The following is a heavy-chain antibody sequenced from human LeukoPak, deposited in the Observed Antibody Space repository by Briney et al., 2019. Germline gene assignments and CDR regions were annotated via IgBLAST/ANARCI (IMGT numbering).Heavy chain of an antibody. V-gene: IGHV3-33*06. J-gene: IGHJ3*02. D-gene: IGHD5-18*01. CDR2: IWYDGSNK. Sequence: SGGSLRLSCAASGFTFSSYVMHWVRQAPGKGLEWVSVIWYDGSNKYYADSVKGRFTISRDNSKNTLYLQMNSLRAEDTAVYYCAKPVGDTAMGDAYDIWGQGTMVTVSS. CDR3: AKPVGDTAMGDAYDI. CDR1: GFTFSSYV.